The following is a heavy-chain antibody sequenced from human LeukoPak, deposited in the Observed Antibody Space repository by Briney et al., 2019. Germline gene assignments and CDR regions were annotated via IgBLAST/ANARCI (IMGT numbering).Heavy chain of an antibody. J-gene: IGHJ3*02. V-gene: IGHV6-1*01. Sequence: SQTLSLTCAISGDSVSSNSAAWNWIRQSPSRGLEWLGRTYYRFEWYNDSAVSVKSRITINPDTSKNQFSLQLNSVTPEDTAVYYCARGPGLRMGAFDIWGQGTVVTVSS. CDR3: ARGPGLRMGAFDI. CDR1: GDSVSSNSAA. D-gene: IGHD4-17*01. CDR2: TYYRFEWYN.